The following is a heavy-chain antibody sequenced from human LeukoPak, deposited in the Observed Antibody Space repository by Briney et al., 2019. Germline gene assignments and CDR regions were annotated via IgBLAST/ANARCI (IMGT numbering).Heavy chain of an antibody. CDR1: GFTLSSYE. CDR2: IDYSGDNT. J-gene: IGHJ4*02. V-gene: IGHV3-23*01. D-gene: IGHD6-13*01. Sequence: PGGSLRLSCTASGFTLSSYEMSWIRQAPGKGLEWVSSIDYSGDNTYYADSVKGRFTISRDNSKNTLYLQMNSLRAEDTAVYYCAKAPRIAAAGIFDYWGQGTLVTVSS. CDR3: AKAPRIAAAGIFDY.